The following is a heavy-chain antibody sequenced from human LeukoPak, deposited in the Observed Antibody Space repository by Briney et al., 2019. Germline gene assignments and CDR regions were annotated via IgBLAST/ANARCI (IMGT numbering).Heavy chain of an antibody. CDR2: IHPGDSDT. V-gene: IGHV5-51*01. J-gene: IGHJ4*02. Sequence: PGESLKISCNGSGYXFTSYWISWVRQMPGKGLEWMGIIHPGDSDTRYSPFFQGQVSISADKSISTAYLQWSSLKASDTAMYYCAIHSRTLYNWKGRYFDYWGQGTLVTVSS. CDR1: GYXFTSYW. D-gene: IGHD1-20*01. CDR3: AIHSRTLYNWKGRYFDY.